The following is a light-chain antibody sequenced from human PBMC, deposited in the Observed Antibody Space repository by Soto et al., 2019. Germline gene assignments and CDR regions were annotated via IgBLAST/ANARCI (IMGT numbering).Light chain of an antibody. J-gene: IGKJ1*01. V-gene: IGKV1-39*01. CDR2: AAS. CDR1: QGISDS. Sequence: DIQMTQSPSSLSASVGDRVTITCRASQGISDSLNWYQQKPGKAPNLLIHAASSLQSGVPPRFSGSGSGTAFTLTISSLQPEDFATYDGQQSHSTPWTFGQGTKVDIK. CDR3: QQSHSTPWT.